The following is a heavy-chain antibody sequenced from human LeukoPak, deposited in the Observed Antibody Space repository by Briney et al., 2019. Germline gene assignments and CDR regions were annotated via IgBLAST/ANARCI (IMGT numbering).Heavy chain of an antibody. CDR1: GFTFSSYW. Sequence: GGSLRLSCAASGFTFSSYWMSWVRQAPGKGLEWVANIKQDGSEKYYVDSVKGRFTISRDNAKNSLYLQMNSLRAEDTAVYYCARRSGPGYDSSGYYGYWGQGTLVTVSS. D-gene: IGHD3-22*01. CDR2: IKQDGSEK. J-gene: IGHJ4*02. CDR3: ARRSGPGYDSSGYYGY. V-gene: IGHV3-7*01.